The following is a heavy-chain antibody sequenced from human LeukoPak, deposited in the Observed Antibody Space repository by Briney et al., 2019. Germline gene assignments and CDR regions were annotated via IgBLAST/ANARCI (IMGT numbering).Heavy chain of an antibody. J-gene: IGHJ3*02. CDR1: GASISSYY. CDR3: ARPKYYGDYRGAFDI. V-gene: IGHV4-59*08. CDR2: IYYSGST. Sequence: PSETLSLTCTVSGASISSYYWSWIRQPPGKGLEWIGYIYYSGSTNYNPSLKSRVTISLDTSKNQFSLKLNSVTAADTAVYYCARPKYYGDYRGAFDIWGQGTMVTVSS. D-gene: IGHD4-17*01.